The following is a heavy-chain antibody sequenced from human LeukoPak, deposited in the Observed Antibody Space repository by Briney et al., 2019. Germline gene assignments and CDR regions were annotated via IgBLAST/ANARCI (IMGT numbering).Heavy chain of an antibody. J-gene: IGHJ4*02. V-gene: IGHV1-18*01. Sequence: ASVKVSCKASGYTLIHYGISWVRQAPGQGLEWMGWISAYNGNTNYAQKLQGRVTLTTDTSTSTAYMELRSLRSDDAAVYYCARDPYYYDSSGYYSPENFDYWGQGTLVTVSS. CDR1: GYTLIHYG. CDR2: ISAYNGNT. D-gene: IGHD3-22*01. CDR3: ARDPYYYDSSGYYSPENFDY.